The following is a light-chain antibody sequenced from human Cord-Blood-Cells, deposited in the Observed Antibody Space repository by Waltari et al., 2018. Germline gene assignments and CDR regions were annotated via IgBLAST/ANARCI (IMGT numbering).Light chain of an antibody. CDR1: SSDVGGYNS. Sequence: QSALPPPASVSGSPGQSITISCTGTSSDVGGYNSVSLYQQHPGKAPKLMIYDVSNRPSGVSNRFSGSKSGNTASLTISGLQAEDEADYYCSSYTSSSTLVVFGGGTKLTVL. J-gene: IGLJ2*01. V-gene: IGLV2-14*01. CDR3: SSYTSSSTLVV. CDR2: DVS.